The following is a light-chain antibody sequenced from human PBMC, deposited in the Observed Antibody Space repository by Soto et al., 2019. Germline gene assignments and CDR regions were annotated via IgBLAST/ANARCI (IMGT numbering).Light chain of an antibody. J-gene: IGKJ1*01. CDR2: GAS. Sequence: EIVLPQSPGTLSLSPGERATLSSRASQSVSSSYLAWYQQKPGQAPRLLIYGASSRATGIPDRFSGSGSGTDFTLTITRLEPEDFAVYYCQQYASSRTFGQGTKVDIK. V-gene: IGKV3-20*01. CDR3: QQYASSRT. CDR1: QSVSSSY.